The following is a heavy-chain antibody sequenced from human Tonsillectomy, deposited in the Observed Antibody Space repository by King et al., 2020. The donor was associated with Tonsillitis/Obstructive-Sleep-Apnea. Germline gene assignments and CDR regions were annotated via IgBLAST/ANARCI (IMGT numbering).Heavy chain of an antibody. Sequence: LQLQESGPGLVKPSETLSLICTVSGGSISSNSYYWGWIRQPPGKGLEWIGSIYYSGSTYYNPSLKSRVTISVDTSKNQFSLELSSVTAADTAVYYCARRAYYDFTMDVWGKGTTVTVSS. J-gene: IGHJ6*03. CDR2: IYYSGST. D-gene: IGHD3-3*01. CDR3: ARRAYYDFTMDV. CDR1: GGSISSNSYY. V-gene: IGHV4-39*01.